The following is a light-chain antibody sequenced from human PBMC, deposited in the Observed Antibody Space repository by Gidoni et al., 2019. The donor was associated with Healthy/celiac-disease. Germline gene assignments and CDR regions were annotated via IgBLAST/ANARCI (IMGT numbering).Light chain of an antibody. Sequence: QSVLSQPPPVSAAPGQKVTIYSSGRSSNIGNNYVSWYQQLPGTAPQLLIDDTNKRPSGIPDRVSGSKSGTSATLGITGLQTGDEADYYCGTWDSSLSSGGVFGGGTKLTVL. CDR1: SSNIGNNY. V-gene: IGLV1-51*01. CDR3: GTWDSSLSSGGV. CDR2: DTN. J-gene: IGLJ3*02.